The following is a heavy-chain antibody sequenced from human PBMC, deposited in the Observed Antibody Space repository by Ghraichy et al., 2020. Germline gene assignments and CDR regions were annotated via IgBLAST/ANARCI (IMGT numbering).Heavy chain of an antibody. CDR3: ARFPESYYYESLSWFDP. CDR1: GGSISNYY. CDR2: IYYSGST. J-gene: IGHJ5*02. V-gene: IGHV4-59*01. D-gene: IGHD3-22*01. Sequence: LSLTCSVSGGSISNYYWNWIRQSPGKGLEWIGYIYYSGSTNYNPSLRNRVTISVDTSKNQFSLKLNSVTAADTAIYYCARFPESYYYESLSWFDPWGQGTLVTVSS.